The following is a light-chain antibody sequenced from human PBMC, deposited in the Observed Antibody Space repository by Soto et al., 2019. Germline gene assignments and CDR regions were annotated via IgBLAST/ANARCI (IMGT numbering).Light chain of an antibody. Sequence: DIQMTQSPSSLSASVGDRVTITCQASQDIRNYLNWYQQKPGKAPKLLIYDASNLETGVPSRFSGAGSATDFTLTISSLQPEDFATYSCQQSYSTLPYTFGQGTKVEIK. CDR1: QDIRNY. CDR2: DAS. V-gene: IGKV1-33*01. J-gene: IGKJ2*01. CDR3: QQSYSTLPYT.